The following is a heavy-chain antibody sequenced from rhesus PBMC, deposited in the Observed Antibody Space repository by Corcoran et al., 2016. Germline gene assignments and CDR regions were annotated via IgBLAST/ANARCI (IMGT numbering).Heavy chain of an antibody. J-gene: IGHJ4*01. D-gene: IGHD4-29*01. CDR1: GFTFGDYG. CDR3: SRDDYRSS. V-gene: IGHV3-183*02. CDR2: ISNIGKTV. Sequence: DVQLVESGGGLVQPGGSLRLACAASGFTFGDYGRHWVRQAPGKGLEWVSTISNIGKTVDYADSVKGRFTVSRDNAKNSLSLQMSSLRAEDTAVYYCSRDDYRSSWGQGVLVTVSS.